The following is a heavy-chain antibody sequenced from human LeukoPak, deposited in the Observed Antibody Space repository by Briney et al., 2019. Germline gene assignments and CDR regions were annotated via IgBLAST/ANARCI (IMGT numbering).Heavy chain of an antibody. D-gene: IGHD3-22*01. CDR2: ISGSGATT. CDR1: GFTFTTYG. Sequence: GGSLRLSCAASGFTFTTYGMSWLRQAPGNGLEWVSRISGSGATTDYADSVKGRFTISRDNSKNTLFLQMNSLRAEDTAVYYCAKMTTGYYYTAFDIWGQGTMVTVSS. CDR3: AKMTTGYYYTAFDI. J-gene: IGHJ3*02. V-gene: IGHV3-23*01.